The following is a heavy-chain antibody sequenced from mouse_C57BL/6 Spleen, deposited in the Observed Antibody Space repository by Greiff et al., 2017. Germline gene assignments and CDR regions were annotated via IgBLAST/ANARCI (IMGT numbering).Heavy chain of an antibody. CDR3: SRSITTVVEGMDY. Sequence: QVQLQQSGAELVRPGTSVKVSCKASGYAFTNYLIEWVKQRPGQGLEWIGVINPGSGGTNYNEKFKGKATLTADKSSSTAYMQLSSLTSEDSSVYLCSRSITTVVEGMDYWGQGTSVTVSS. CDR2: INPGSGGT. D-gene: IGHD1-1*01. V-gene: IGHV1-54*01. J-gene: IGHJ4*01. CDR1: GYAFTNYL.